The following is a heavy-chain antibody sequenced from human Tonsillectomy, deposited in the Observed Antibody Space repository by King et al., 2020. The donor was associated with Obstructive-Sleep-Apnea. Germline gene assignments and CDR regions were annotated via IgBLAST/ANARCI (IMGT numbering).Heavy chain of an antibody. CDR2: INPNSGGT. J-gene: IGHJ4*02. V-gene: IGHV1-2*02. CDR3: ARDRGQWERADPDY. D-gene: IGHD1-26*01. CDR1: GYTFTGYY. Sequence: QLVQSGAEVKKPGASVKVSCKASGYTFTGYYMHWVRQAPGQGLEWMGWINPNSGGTNYAQKFQGRVTMTRDTSISTAYMELRRLISDDTAVYYCARDRGQWERADPDYWGQGTLVTVSS.